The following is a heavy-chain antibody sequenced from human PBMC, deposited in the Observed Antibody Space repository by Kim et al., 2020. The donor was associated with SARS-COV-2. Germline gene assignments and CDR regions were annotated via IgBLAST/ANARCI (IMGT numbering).Heavy chain of an antibody. V-gene: IGHV3-11*04. CDR2: I. J-gene: IGHJ4*02. CDR3: ARVVVVAGTDY. Sequence: IYYADSGKGRFTISRDNAKNSLYLQMNGLRAEDTPVYYCARVVVVAGTDYWGQGTLVTVSS. D-gene: IGHD6-19*01.